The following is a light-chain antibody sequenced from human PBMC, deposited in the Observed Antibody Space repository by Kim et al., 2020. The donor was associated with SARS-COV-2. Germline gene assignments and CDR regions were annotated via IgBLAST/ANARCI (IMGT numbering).Light chain of an antibody. J-gene: IGKJ5*01. V-gene: IGKV3-20*01. CDR2: GAF. CDR1: QAVSSNY. CDR3: HQYGSSPIT. Sequence: EIVLTQSPGTLSLSPGERAAFSCRASQAVSSNYLAWYQQRPGQAPRLLIYGAFTRSTGIPDRFTGSGSGTEFTLTISRLEPEDFAVYHCHQYGSSPITFGQGTRLEIK.